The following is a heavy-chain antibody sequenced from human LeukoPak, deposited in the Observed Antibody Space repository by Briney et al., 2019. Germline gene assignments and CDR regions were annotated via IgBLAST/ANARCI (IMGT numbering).Heavy chain of an antibody. V-gene: IGHV3-30*18. CDR2: ISYDGNNK. Sequence: GGSLRLSCAASGFTFSSYGMHWVRQAPGKGLEWVAVISYDGNNKYYADSVKGRFTISRDNSKNTLYLQMNSLRAEDTAVYYCAKDKRLYYYDSSGYPLDYWGQGTLVTVSS. CDR3: AKDKRLYYYDSSGYPLDY. J-gene: IGHJ4*02. CDR1: GFTFSSYG. D-gene: IGHD3-22*01.